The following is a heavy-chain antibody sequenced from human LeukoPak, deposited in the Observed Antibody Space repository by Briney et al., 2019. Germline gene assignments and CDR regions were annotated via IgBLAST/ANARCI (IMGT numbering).Heavy chain of an antibody. J-gene: IGHJ4*02. D-gene: IGHD3-22*01. CDR3: AREIDSSGYQANYFDY. CDR2: LSGSGGTI. CDR1: GFTLSNYA. Sequence: GGSLRLSCEASGFTLSNYAMSWVRQAPGKGLEWVSTLSGSGGTIYYADSVKGRFTISRDNSKNTLYLQVNSLRAEDTAIYYCAREIDSSGYQANYFDYWGQGTLVTVSS. V-gene: IGHV3-23*01.